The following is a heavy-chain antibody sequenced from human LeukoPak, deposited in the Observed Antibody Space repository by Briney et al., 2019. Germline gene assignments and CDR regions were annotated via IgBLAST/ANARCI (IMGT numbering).Heavy chain of an antibody. CDR2: ISYDGSNE. CDR3: ARDRGAARLPALAY. D-gene: IGHD6-6*01. V-gene: IGHV3-30*04. Sequence: PGGSLRLSCAASGFTFSSYAMHWVRQAPGKGLEWVAVISYDGSNEYYADSVKGRFTISRDNSKNTLYLQMNSLRAEDTAVYYCARDRGAARLPALAYWGQGTLVTVSS. CDR1: GFTFSSYA. J-gene: IGHJ4*02.